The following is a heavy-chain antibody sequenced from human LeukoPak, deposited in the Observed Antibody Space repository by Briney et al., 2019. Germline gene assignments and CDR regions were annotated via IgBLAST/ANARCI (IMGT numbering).Heavy chain of an antibody. V-gene: IGHV3-23*01. CDR1: GFTFSSYA. CDR2: ISGSGGST. D-gene: IGHD3-22*01. J-gene: IGHJ4*02. CDR3: AKVWRERYYDSSGYELTYFDY. Sequence: QPGGSLRLSCAASGFTFSSYAMSWVRQAPGKGLEWVSAISGSGGSTYYADSVKGRFTISRDNSKNTLYLQMNSLRAEDTAVYYCAKVWRERYYDSSGYELTYFDYWGQGTLVTVSS.